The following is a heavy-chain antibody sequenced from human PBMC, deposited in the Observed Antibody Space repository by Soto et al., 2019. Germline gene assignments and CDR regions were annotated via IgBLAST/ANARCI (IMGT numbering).Heavy chain of an antibody. CDR2: IIPIFGTA. J-gene: IGHJ5*02. V-gene: IGHV1-69*13. CDR3: ARAGMVATVKLLWFDP. D-gene: IGHD5-12*01. Sequence: GASVKVSSKASGGTFSSYAISWVRQAPGQGLEWMGGIIPIFGTANYAQKFQGRVTITADESTSTAYMELSSLRSEDTAVYYCARAGMVATVKLLWFDPWGQGTLVTVSS. CDR1: GGTFSSYA.